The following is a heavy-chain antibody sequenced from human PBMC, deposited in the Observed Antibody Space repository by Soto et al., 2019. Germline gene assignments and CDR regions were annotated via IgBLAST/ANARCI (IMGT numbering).Heavy chain of an antibody. CDR2: IYSGGST. CDR3: ARGGIGGYFGWLPYYAFDV. CDR1: GFTVSSNY. J-gene: IGHJ3*01. V-gene: IGHV3-66*01. Sequence: GGSLRLSCAASGFTVSSNYMSWVRQAPGKGLEWVSVIYSGGSTYYADSVKGRFTISRDNSKNTLYLQMNSLRAEVTAVYYYARGGIGGYFGWLPYYAFDVWGQGTMVTVSS. D-gene: IGHD3-9*01.